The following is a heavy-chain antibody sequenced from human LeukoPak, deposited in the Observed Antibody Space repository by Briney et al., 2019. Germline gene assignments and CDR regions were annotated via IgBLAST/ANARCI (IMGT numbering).Heavy chain of an antibody. D-gene: IGHD5-24*01. V-gene: IGHV4-38-2*02. J-gene: IGHJ4*02. CDR1: GYSISSGYY. Sequence: SETLSLTCTVSGYSISSGYYWGWIRQPPGKGLEWIGSIYHSGSTYYNPSLKSRVTISVDTSKNQFSLKLSSVTAADTAVYYCARVNGYRVDYWGQGTLVTVSS. CDR2: IYHSGST. CDR3: ARVNGYRVDY.